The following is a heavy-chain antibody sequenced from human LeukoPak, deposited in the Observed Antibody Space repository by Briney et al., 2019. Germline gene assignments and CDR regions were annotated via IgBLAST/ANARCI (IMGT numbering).Heavy chain of an antibody. CDR3: ATARVATIFLLPTHYYYGMDV. Sequence: GGSLRLSCAASGFTFSSYSMNWVRQAPGKGLEWVSSISSSSSYIYYADSVKGRFTISRDNAKNSLYLQMNSLRSEDTAVYYCATARVATIFLLPTHYYYGMDVWGQGTTVTVSS. CDR2: ISSSSSYI. D-gene: IGHD5-12*01. CDR1: GFTFSSYS. J-gene: IGHJ6*02. V-gene: IGHV3-21*04.